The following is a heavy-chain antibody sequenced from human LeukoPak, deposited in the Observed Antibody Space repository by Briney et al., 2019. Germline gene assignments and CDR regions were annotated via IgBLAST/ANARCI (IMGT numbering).Heavy chain of an antibody. CDR3: ARGQYCTGGVRYGTDPFDI. CDR1: GFTFSSYG. V-gene: IGHV3-33*01. CDR2: IWYDGSNK. Sequence: PGRSLRLSCAASGFTFSSYGMHWVRQAPGKGLEWVAVIWYDGSNKYYADSVKGRFTISRDNSKNTLYLQMNSLRAEDTAVYYCARGQYCTGGVRYGTDPFDIWGQGTMVTVSS. J-gene: IGHJ3*02. D-gene: IGHD2-8*02.